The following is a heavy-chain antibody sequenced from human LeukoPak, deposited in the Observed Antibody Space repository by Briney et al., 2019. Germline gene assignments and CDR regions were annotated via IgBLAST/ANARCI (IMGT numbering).Heavy chain of an antibody. J-gene: IGHJ4*02. V-gene: IGHV4-59*01. Sequence: SETLSLTCTVSGGSISSYYWSWIRQSPGKGLEWIGYIYYSGNTNKNPSLKSRLIISIDTSKNQYSLKLTSVTAADTAVYYCARVGDGNFDYWGLGTLVTVSS. CDR2: IYYSGNT. CDR1: GGSISSYY. CDR3: ARVGDGNFDY.